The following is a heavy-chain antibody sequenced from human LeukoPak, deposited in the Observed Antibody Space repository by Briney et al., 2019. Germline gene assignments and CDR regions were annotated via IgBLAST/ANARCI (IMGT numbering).Heavy chain of an antibody. D-gene: IGHD2-15*01. CDR2: ISSSGSTI. Sequence: GGSLRLSCAASGFTLSSYEMNWVRQAPGKGLEWVSYISSSGSTIYYADSVKGRFTISRDNAKNSLYLQMNSLRAADTAVYYCARDSYCSGGSCYSYYFDYWGQGTLVTVSS. CDR3: ARDSYCSGGSCYSYYFDY. V-gene: IGHV3-48*03. J-gene: IGHJ4*02. CDR1: GFTLSSYE.